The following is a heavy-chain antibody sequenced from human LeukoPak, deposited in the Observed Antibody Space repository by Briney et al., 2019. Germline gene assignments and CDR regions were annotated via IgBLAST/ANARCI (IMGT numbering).Heavy chain of an antibody. CDR1: GGSVTFSSYY. D-gene: IGHD6-19*01. V-gene: IGHV4-39*01. Sequence: PSETLSLTCIVSGGSVTFSSYYWGWIRQPPGKGLEWIGSIDYSGSTYYNPSLKSRLSISVETTKNQFSLRLSSVTAADTAVYYCARHSENVPVAALDYWAQATLITVSS. CDR3: ARHSENVPVAALDY. J-gene: IGHJ4*01. CDR2: IDYSGST.